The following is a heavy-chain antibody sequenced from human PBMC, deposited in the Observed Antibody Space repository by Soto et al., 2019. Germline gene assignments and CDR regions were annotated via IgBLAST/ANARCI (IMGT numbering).Heavy chain of an antibody. CDR1: GGTFSSYT. CDR2: IIPILGIA. CDR3: ARGITKAAAGVYYYYYGMDV. Sequence: QVQLVQSGAEVKKPGSSVKVSCKASGGTFSSYTISWVRQAPGQGLEWMGRIIPILGIANYAQKFQGRVTITADKSTSTAYMELSSLRSEDTAVYYCARGITKAAAGVYYYYYGMDVWGQGTTVTVSS. J-gene: IGHJ6*02. D-gene: IGHD6-13*01. V-gene: IGHV1-69*02.